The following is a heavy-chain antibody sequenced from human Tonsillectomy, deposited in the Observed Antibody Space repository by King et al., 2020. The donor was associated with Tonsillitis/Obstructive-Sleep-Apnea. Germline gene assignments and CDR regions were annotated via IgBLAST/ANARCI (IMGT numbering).Heavy chain of an antibody. J-gene: IGHJ5*02. Sequence: QLVQSGAEVKKPGASVKVSCKASGYTFTSYAMHWVRQAPGQRLEWMGWINAGNGNTKYSQKFQGRVTMTRDTSASTAYMELSSLRSEDTAVYDCARDRLRGSCTGCVCSPPRYRFDPWGQGTLVTVSS. V-gene: IGHV1-3*01. D-gene: IGHD2-8*02. CDR2: INAGNGNT. CDR3: ARDRLRGSCTGCVCSPPRYRFDP. CDR1: GYTFTSYA.